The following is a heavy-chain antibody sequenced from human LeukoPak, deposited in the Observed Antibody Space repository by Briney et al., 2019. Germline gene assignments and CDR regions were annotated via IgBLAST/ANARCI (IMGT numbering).Heavy chain of an antibody. CDR2: IYYSGST. CDR1: GGSISNGGYY. CDR3: ARHETTVTTNYFDY. J-gene: IGHJ4*02. D-gene: IGHD4-11*01. Sequence: PSETLSLTCTVSGGSISNGGYYWSWIRQHPGKGLEWIGYIYYSGSTYYNPSLKSRVTISVDTSKNQFSLKLSSVTAADTAVYYCARHETTVTTNYFDYWGQGTLVTVSS. V-gene: IGHV4-31*03.